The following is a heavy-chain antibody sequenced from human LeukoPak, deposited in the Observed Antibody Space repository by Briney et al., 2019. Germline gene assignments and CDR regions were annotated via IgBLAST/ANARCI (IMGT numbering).Heavy chain of an antibody. Sequence: LSLTCTVSGGSISSSSYYWGWIRQPPGKGLEWVAVISYDGSNKYYADPVKGRFTISRDNSKNTLYLQMNSLRAEDTAVYYCARESAGTYSSSSSPLDYMDVWGKGTTVTVSS. CDR3: ARESAGTYSSSSSPLDYMDV. CDR2: ISYDGSNK. V-gene: IGHV3-30-3*01. CDR1: GGSISSSS. D-gene: IGHD6-6*01. J-gene: IGHJ6*03.